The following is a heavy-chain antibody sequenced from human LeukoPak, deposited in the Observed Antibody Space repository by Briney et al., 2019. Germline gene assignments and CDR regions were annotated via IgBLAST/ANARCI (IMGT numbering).Heavy chain of an antibody. D-gene: IGHD3-10*01. J-gene: IGHJ4*02. CDR3: GRGMRDYYGLDY. V-gene: IGHV3-23*01. CDR2: ISGSGGST. Sequence: GGSLRLSCAASGFTFSSYAMSWVRQAPGKGLEWVSAISGSGGSTYYADSVKGRFTISRDNAKNTLYLQMNSLTVEDTAVYYCGRGMRDYYGLDYWGQGILVTVSS. CDR1: GFTFSSYA.